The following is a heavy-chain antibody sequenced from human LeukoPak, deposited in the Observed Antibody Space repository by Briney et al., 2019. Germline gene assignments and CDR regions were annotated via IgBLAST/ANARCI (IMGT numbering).Heavy chain of an antibody. CDR3: ARSTRYNWFDP. Sequence: GGSLRLSCAASGFTFSSYSMNWVRQAPGKGLEWVSSISSSSSYIYYADSVKGRLTISRDNAKNSLYLQMNSLRAEDTAVYYCARSTRYNWFDPWGQGTLVTVSS. J-gene: IGHJ5*02. V-gene: IGHV3-21*01. CDR1: GFTFSSYS. CDR2: ISSSSSYI.